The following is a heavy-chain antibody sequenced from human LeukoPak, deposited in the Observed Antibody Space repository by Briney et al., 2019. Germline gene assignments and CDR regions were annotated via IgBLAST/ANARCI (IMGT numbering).Heavy chain of an antibody. CDR3: AVSSSWYNWFDP. CDR1: GYTFTSYY. Sequence: ASVKVSCKASGYTFTSYYMHWVRQAPGQGLEWMGWISAYNGNTNYAQKLQGRVTMTTDTSTSTAYMELRSLRSDDTAVYYCAVSSSWYNWFDPWGQGTLVTVSS. V-gene: IGHV1-18*04. D-gene: IGHD6-13*01. CDR2: ISAYNGNT. J-gene: IGHJ5*02.